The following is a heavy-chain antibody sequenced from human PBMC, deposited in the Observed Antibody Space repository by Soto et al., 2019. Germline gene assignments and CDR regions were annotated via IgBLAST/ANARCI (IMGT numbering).Heavy chain of an antibody. D-gene: IGHD3-10*01. CDR1: GGSFNNYC. V-gene: IGHV4-34*02. J-gene: IGHJ5*02. CDR2: VCPGGRT. Sequence: QVRLQQWGAGLVRPSETLALTCAVYGGSFNNYCWSWIRQPPGKGLEWIGEVCPGGRTNYSPTLKREVRIAGEGHKNQFSLRLTSVTVADTAVYYCARGDYGQYDAYNWFDPWGQGSLVIVAS. CDR3: ARGDYGQYDAYNWFDP.